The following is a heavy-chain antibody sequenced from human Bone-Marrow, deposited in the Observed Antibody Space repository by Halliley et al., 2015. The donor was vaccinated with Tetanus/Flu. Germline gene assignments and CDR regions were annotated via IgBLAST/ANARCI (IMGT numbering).Heavy chain of an antibody. D-gene: IGHD2-8*01. V-gene: IGHV3-21*01. CDR3: ARGRGYCTSSRCSMNFDL. J-gene: IGHJ2*01. CDR1: GFTFSDYA. CDR2: ISRSSIYI. Sequence: SLRLSCIASGFTFSDYAMNWVRQPPGKGLEWVSSISRSSIYIFYADSLKGRFTISRDDAKNSLDLQMNSLRDEDTAFYYCARGRGYCTSSRCSMNFDLWGRGTLVTVSS.